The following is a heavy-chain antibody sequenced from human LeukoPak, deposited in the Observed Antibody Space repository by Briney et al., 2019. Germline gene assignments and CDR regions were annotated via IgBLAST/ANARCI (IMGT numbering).Heavy chain of an antibody. CDR1: GYTLTELS. V-gene: IGHV1-24*01. D-gene: IGHD3/OR15-3a*01. CDR2: FNPKSGET. CDR3: ATRRTEGLFIRGFDY. J-gene: IGHJ4*02. Sequence: ASVKVSCKVSGYTLTELSMHWVRQAPGQGLEWMGGFNPKSGETNYAQKFQGRVTMTEDTSTYTAYMELSRLRSEDTAVYYCATRRTEGLFIRGFDYWGQGTLVTVSS.